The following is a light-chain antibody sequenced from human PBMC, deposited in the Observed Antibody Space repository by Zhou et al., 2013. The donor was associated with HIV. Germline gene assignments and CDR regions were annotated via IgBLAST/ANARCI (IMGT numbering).Light chain of an antibody. CDR3: QQYNTWPYT. J-gene: IGKJ2*01. V-gene: IGKV3-20*01. CDR2: GAS. CDR1: QTVYSSS. Sequence: EFVLTQSPGTLSLSPGERATLSCRASQTVYSSSLAWFQQKPGQAPRLLIYGASTRATGIPDRFSGSGSGTDFTLTISKVQSEDFAVYYCQQYNTWPYTFGQGTKLEIK.